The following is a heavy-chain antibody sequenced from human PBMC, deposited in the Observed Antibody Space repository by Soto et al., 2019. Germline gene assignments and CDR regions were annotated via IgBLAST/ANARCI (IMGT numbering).Heavy chain of an antibody. CDR2: IGTAGDP. J-gene: IGHJ4*02. Sequence: GGSLRLSCAASGFTFSSYDMHCVRQATGKGLEWFSAIGTAGDPYYPGSVKGRFTISRENAKNSLYLQMNSLRAGDTAVYYCVKDKDLGAAGYYFHYWAQGTLVTVSS. D-gene: IGHD6-13*01. CDR1: GFTFSSYD. V-gene: IGHV3-13*05. CDR3: VKDKDLGAAGYYFHY.